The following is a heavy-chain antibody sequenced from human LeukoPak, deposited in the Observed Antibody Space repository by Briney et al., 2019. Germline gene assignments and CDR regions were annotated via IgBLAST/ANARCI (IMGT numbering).Heavy chain of an antibody. J-gene: IGHJ6*03. CDR1: GGTFSSYA. V-gene: IGHV1-69*13. Sequence: SVKVSCKASGGTFSSYAISWVRQAPGQGLEWMGGIIPIFGTANYAQKSQGRVTITADESTSTAYMELSSLRSEDTAVYYCARGPLGVPSYYDFWSGYRAGYYYYYMDVWGKGTTVTVSS. CDR2: IIPIFGTA. CDR3: ARGPLGVPSYYDFWSGYRAGYYYYYMDV. D-gene: IGHD3-3*01.